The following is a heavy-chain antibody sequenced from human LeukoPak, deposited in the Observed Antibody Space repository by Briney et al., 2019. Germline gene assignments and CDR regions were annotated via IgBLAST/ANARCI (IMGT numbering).Heavy chain of an antibody. V-gene: IGHV4-38-2*01. CDR2: IYHSGST. CDR3: ARRSYDFWSGYYTEWFDP. J-gene: IGHJ5*02. D-gene: IGHD3-3*01. CDR1: GYSISSGYY. Sequence: PSETLSLTCAVSGYSISSGYYWGWIRQPPGKRLEWIGSIYHSGSTYYNPSVKSRVTISVDTSKNQFSLNLSSVTAADTAVYYCARRSYDFWSGYYTEWFDPWGQGTLVTVSS.